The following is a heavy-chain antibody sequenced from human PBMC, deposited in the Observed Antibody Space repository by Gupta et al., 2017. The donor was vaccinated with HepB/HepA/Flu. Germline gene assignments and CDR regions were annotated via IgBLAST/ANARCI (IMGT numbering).Heavy chain of an antibody. J-gene: IGHJ5*02. CDR1: GYTFTGNH. V-gene: IGHV1-2*02. CDR2: MHPNSGGT. CDR3: ADLRAHNWFDP. Sequence: QVQLVQSGAEVKTPGASVKVSCKAPGYTFTGNHLHWMRQAPGQGLEWMGRMHPNSGGTNYVQKFQGRVTMTWDTSITTAYMELSSLTSDDTAVYYCADLRAHNWFDPWGQGTLVTVSS. D-gene: IGHD1-26*01.